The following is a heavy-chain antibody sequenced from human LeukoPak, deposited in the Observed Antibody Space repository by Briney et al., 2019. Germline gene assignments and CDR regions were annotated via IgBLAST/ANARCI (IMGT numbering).Heavy chain of an antibody. CDR3: ARILLRSESYYNPSDC. Sequence: GGSLRLSCAASGFTFSNYWMSWVRQALGKGLEWVASIKEDGSEKFYVDSVKGRFTISRDNAKNSLYLQMNSLRADDTAVYFCARILLRSESYYNPSDCWGQGTLVTVSS. CDR1: GFTFSNYW. D-gene: IGHD3-10*01. CDR2: IKEDGSEK. J-gene: IGHJ4*02. V-gene: IGHV3-7*01.